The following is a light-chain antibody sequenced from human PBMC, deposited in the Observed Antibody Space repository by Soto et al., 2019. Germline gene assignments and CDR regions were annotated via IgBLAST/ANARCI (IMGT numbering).Light chain of an antibody. Sequence: QSVLTQPPSASGTPGQGVTISCSGSSSNIGSNYVYWYQQLPGTAPKLLIYSNNQRPSGVPDRFSGSKSGTSASLAISGLRSEDEADYYCAAWDDSLSGSVFGTGTKV. V-gene: IGLV1-47*02. CDR3: AAWDDSLSGSV. CDR2: SNN. J-gene: IGLJ1*01. CDR1: SSNIGSNY.